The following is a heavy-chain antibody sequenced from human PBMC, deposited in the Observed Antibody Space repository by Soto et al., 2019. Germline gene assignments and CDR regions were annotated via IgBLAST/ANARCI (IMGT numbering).Heavy chain of an antibody. J-gene: IGHJ6*02. CDR2: IWNDGSNE. D-gene: IGHD2-15*01. CDR3: ARADCTGAYCYSWPFNYGVDV. Sequence: QVQLVESGGGVVQPGGSLRLSCTTSGFTFNTYGMHWVRQAPGKGLEWVAIIWNDGSNEYYADSVKGRFTISRDNSKNTLYLQMNSLRAEDTALYYCARADCTGAYCYSWPFNYGVDVWGQGTTVTVSS. CDR1: GFTFNTYG. V-gene: IGHV3-33*08.